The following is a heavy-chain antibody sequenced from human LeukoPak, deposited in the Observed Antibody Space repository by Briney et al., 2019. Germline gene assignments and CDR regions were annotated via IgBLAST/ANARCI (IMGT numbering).Heavy chain of an antibody. CDR1: GFTFSSYG. V-gene: IGHV3-23*01. D-gene: IGHD2-2*01. CDR2: ISGSGGST. J-gene: IGHJ4*02. CDR3: AREIVVVPAAYDY. Sequence: GGTLRLSCAASGFTFSSYGMSWVRQAPGKGLEWVSAISGSGGSTYYADSVKGRFTISRDNSKNTLYLQMNSLRAEDTAVYYCAREIVVVPAAYDYWGQGTLVTVSS.